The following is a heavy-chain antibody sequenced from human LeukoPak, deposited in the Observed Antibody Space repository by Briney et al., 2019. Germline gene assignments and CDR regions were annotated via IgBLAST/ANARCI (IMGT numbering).Heavy chain of an antibody. CDR1: GGSISGSSYY. D-gene: IGHD6-13*01. CDR3: ARGGRQQLAIDY. V-gene: IGHV4-39*07. J-gene: IGHJ4*02. Sequence: PSETLSLTCTVSGGSISGSSYYWSWIRQPPGKGLEWIGEINHSGSTNYNPSLKSRVTISVDTSKNQFSLKLSSVTAADTAVYYCARGGRQQLAIDYWGQGTLVTVSS. CDR2: INHSGST.